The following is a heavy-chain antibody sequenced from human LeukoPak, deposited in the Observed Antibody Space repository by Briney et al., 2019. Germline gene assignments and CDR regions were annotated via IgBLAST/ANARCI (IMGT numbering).Heavy chain of an antibody. CDR3: ARVSVVGAANDGAFDI. CDR2: INPNSGGT. V-gene: IGHV1-2*02. CDR1: GYTFTGYY. D-gene: IGHD2-15*01. Sequence: ASVKVSCKASGYTFTGYYMHWVRQAPGQGLEWMGWINPNSGGTNYAQKFQGRVTMTRDTSISTAYMELSRLRSDDTAVYYCARVSVVGAANDGAFDIWGQGTMVTVSS. J-gene: IGHJ3*02.